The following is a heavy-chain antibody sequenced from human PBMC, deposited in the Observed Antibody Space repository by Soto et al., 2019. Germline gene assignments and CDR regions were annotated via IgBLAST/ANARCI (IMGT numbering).Heavy chain of an antibody. CDR2: ISGSGGST. V-gene: IGHV3-23*01. CDR1: GFTFSSYA. CDR3: AKEDTRCSSTSCYNYYYYGMDV. D-gene: IGHD2-2*02. Sequence: PGGSLRLSCAASGFTFSSYAMSWVRQAPGKGLEWVSAISGSGGSTYYADSVKGRFTISRDNSKNTLYLQMNSLRAEDTAVYYCAKEDTRCSSTSCYNYYYYGMDVWGQGTTVTVS. J-gene: IGHJ6*02.